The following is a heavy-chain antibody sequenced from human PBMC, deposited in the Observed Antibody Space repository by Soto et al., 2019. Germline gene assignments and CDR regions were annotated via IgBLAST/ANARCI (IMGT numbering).Heavy chain of an antibody. Sequence: QVQLEQSGGEVKQPGSSVRVSCKTSGGTFSTYAINWVRQAPGQGLEWMGAIIPLFGTADYSQKFQGRVTITADESTSTAYMELRSLRFDDTAVYFCARPKGTYSSGYYYFDFWCQGTLVTVSS. D-gene: IGHD6-19*01. CDR2: IIPLFGTA. CDR1: GGTFSTYA. CDR3: ARPKGTYSSGYYYFDF. J-gene: IGHJ4*02. V-gene: IGHV1-69*01.